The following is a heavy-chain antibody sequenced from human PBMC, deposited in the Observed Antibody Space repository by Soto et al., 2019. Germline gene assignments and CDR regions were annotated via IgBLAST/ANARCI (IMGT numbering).Heavy chain of an antibody. D-gene: IGHD6-13*01. J-gene: IGHJ6*02. CDR2: ISDTGADK. CDR1: GFSSFA. V-gene: IGHV3-30*18. CDR3: AKAEGGSSRSHRYYGLNV. Sequence: GGSLRLSCAASGFSSFALHWVRQAPGKGLEWVAVISDTGADKYYAASVKGRFTIARDNSMSTVYLQMDSLRVDDTAVYYCAKAEGGSSRSHRYYGLNVWGQGTTVTVSS.